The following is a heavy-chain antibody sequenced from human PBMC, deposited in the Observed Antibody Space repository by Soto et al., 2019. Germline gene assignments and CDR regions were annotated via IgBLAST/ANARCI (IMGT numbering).Heavy chain of an antibody. J-gene: IGHJ4*02. Sequence: QVQLQESGPGLVKPSQTLSLTCTVSGGSSISGGYYWSWIRQHPGKGLEWIGYIYYSGSTYYNPSLKSRVTISVDTSKNQLSLKLSSVTAADTAVYYCASIVSSAHGEFSDWGQGTLVTVSS. CDR2: IYYSGST. V-gene: IGHV4-31*03. CDR3: ASIVSSAHGEFSD. CDR1: GGSSISGGYY. D-gene: IGHD3-10*01.